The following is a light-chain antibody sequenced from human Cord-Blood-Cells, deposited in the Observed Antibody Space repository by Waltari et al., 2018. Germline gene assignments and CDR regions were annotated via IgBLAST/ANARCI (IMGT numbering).Light chain of an antibody. V-gene: IGLV1-44*01. CDR3: AAWDDSLNGPV. J-gene: IGLJ3*02. Sequence: QSVLTQPPSASGTPGQRVTIPCSGSSSNIGSNTVNCYQQLPGTAPKLLIYCNNQRPSGVPDRFSGSKSGTSASLAISGLQSEDEADYYCAAWDDSLNGPVFGGGTKLTVL. CDR1: SSNIGSNT. CDR2: CNN.